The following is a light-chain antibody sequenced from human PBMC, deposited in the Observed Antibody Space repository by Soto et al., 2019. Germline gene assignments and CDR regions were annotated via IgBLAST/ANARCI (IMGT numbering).Light chain of an antibody. J-gene: IGLJ3*02. CDR3: SSYTITSTWV. CDR1: SSNIGAGYD. Sequence: QSVLTQPPSVSGAPGQRVTISCTGSSSNIGAGYDVHWYQQLPGTAPKLLIYGNSNRPSGVPDRFSGSKSGTSASLAITGLQAEDEADYYCSSYTITSTWVFGGGTQLTVL. CDR2: GNS. V-gene: IGLV1-40*01.